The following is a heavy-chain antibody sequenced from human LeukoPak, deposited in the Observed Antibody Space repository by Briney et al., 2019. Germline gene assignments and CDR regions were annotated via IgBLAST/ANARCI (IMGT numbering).Heavy chain of an antibody. CDR2: ISAYNGNT. J-gene: IGHJ6*02. CDR1: GYTFTSYG. Sequence: ASVKVSCKGSGYTFTSYGISWVRQAPGQGLEWMGWISAYNGNTNYAQKLQGRVTMTTDTSTSTAYMELRSLRSDDTAVYYCARDFDILTGTDYYGMDVWGQGTTVTVSS. D-gene: IGHD3-9*01. CDR3: ARDFDILTGTDYYGMDV. V-gene: IGHV1-18*01.